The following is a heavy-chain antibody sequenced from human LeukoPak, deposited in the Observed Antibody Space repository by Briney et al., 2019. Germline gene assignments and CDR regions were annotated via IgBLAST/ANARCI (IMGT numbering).Heavy chain of an antibody. Sequence: PGGSPRLSCAASGFTFSSYAMSWIRQAPGKGLEWVSYISSSGSTIYYADSVKGRFTISRDNAENSLYLQMNSLRAEDTAVYYCARDPYYDSSGYCGYWGQGTLVTVSS. D-gene: IGHD3-22*01. CDR1: GFTFSSYA. CDR3: ARDPYYDSSGYCGY. V-gene: IGHV3-11*01. CDR2: ISSSGSTI. J-gene: IGHJ4*02.